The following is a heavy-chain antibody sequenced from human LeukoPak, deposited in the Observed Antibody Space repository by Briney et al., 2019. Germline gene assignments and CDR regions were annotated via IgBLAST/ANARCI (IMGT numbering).Heavy chain of an antibody. D-gene: IGHD2-21*01. Sequence: PGGSLRLSCAASGFTFSSYSMNWVRQAPGKGLEWVSSISSSSYIYYADSVKGRFTISRDNAKNSLYLQMNSLRAEDTAVYYCARDRRRGLFGYWGQGTLVTVSS. CDR1: GFTFSSYS. J-gene: IGHJ4*02. V-gene: IGHV3-21*01. CDR3: ARDRRRGLFGY. CDR2: ISSSSYI.